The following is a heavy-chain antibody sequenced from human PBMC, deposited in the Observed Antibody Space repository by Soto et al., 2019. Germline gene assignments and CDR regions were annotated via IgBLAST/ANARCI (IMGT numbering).Heavy chain of an antibody. CDR3: ARTISITGTIFDY. CDR1: GGSISSGGYY. J-gene: IGHJ4*02. D-gene: IGHD1-20*01. CDR2: IYYSGST. Sequence: SETLSLTCTVSGGSISSGGYYWSWIRQHPGKGLEWVGYIYYSGSTYYNPSLKSRVTISVDTSKNQFSLKLSSVTAADTAVYYCARTISITGTIFDYWGQGTLVTVSS. V-gene: IGHV4-31*03.